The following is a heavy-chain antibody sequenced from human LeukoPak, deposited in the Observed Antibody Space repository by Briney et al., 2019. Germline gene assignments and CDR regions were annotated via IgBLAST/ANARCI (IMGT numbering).Heavy chain of an antibody. V-gene: IGHV4-61*09. CDR2: FYTSGHT. CDR3: ARVPDDFWSGFDY. J-gene: IGHJ4*02. CDR1: GGSINSGSYY. Sequence: SETLSLTCTVSGGSINSGSYYWSWIRQPAGKGLEWMGHFYTSGHTSYNPSLKSRVTISVDTSKNQFSLKMNSVTAADTAVYYCARVPDDFWSGFDYWGQGTLVTVSS. D-gene: IGHD3-3*01.